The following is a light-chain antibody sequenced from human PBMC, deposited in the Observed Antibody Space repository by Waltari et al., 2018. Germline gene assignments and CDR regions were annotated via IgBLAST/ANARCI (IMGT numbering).Light chain of an antibody. J-gene: IGLJ3*02. Sequence: QSALTQPASVSGSPGQSVTISCTGTSSDVGGYNFVSGYQQHPGRAPQLMIYDVTHRPSGVSTRFSGSKSGATASLSISRLQAADEAEYYCSSYSSTNTVVFGGGTQLTV. V-gene: IGLV2-14*03. CDR1: SSDVGGYNF. CDR2: DVT. CDR3: SSYSSTNTVV.